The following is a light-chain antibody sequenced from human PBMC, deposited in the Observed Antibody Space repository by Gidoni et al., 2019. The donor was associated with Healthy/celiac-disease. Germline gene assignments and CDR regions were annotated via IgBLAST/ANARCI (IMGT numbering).Light chain of an antibody. CDR1: QGSSSY. J-gene: IGKJ4*01. CDR3: QQLNSYPLT. CDR2: AAP. V-gene: IGKV1-9*01. Sequence: DIQLTQSPSFLSASVGDRVTITCWASQGSSSYLAWYQQKPGKAPKLLIYAAPTLQSGVPSRFSGSGSGTEFTLTISSLQPEDFATYYCQQLNSYPLTFGGGTKVEIK.